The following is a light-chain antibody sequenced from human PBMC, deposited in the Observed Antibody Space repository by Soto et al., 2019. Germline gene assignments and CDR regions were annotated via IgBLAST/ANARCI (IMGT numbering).Light chain of an antibody. CDR1: SSNIGNNY. Sequence: QSVLTQPPSVSAAPGQKVTIPCSGSSSNIGNNYVSWYQQLPGTAPKLLIYDNNKRPSGIPDRFSGSKSGTSATLGITGLQTGDEADYYCGTWDSSLSVYVFGTGTKVTVL. CDR3: GTWDSSLSVYV. CDR2: DNN. J-gene: IGLJ1*01. V-gene: IGLV1-51*01.